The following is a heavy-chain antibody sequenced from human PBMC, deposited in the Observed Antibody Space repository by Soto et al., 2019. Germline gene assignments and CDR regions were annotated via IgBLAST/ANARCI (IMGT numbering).Heavy chain of an antibody. CDR1: GFTFSSYD. V-gene: IGHV3-13*04. D-gene: IGHD1-26*01. CDR3: ARTYSGSSSGYYYGMDV. J-gene: IGHJ6*04. CDR2: IGTAGDT. Sequence: GGSLRLSCAASGFTFSSYDMHWVRQATGKGLEWVSAIGTAGDTYYPGSVKGRFTISRENAKNSLYLQMNSLRAGDTAVYYCARTYSGSSSGYYYGMDVWGKGPTVTVS.